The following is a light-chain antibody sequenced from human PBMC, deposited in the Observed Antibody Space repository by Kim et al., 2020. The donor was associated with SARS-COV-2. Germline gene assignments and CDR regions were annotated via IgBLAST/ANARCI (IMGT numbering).Light chain of an antibody. V-gene: IGLV1-47*01. Sequence: GQRVIISCSGGSSNIERNDVYWFQQLPGTAPKLVIYRNNKRPSGVPDRFSGSRSGTSASLAISGLRSEDEADYYCAVWDDSLSGVIFGGGTQLTVL. CDR3: AVWDDSLSGVI. J-gene: IGLJ2*01. CDR2: RNN. CDR1: SSNIERND.